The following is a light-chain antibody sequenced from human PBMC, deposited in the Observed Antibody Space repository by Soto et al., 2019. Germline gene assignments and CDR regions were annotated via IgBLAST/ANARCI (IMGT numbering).Light chain of an antibody. CDR2: GAS. CDR1: RTVNNKY. V-gene: IGKV3-20*01. CDR3: QQYGSSKGT. Sequence: DILLTQSPGTLSLSPVERAILSCRASRTVNNKYWAWCQQKPGHAPSLLIYGASSRATGIPARLSGSGSGTAFTLTISRLQHEDFAVYYCQQYGSSKGTFGQGTKVDIK. J-gene: IGKJ1*01.